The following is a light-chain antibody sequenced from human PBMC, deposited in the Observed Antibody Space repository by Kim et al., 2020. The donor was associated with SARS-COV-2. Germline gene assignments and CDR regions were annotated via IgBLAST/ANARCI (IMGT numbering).Light chain of an antibody. CDR1: QDISDF. CDR2: EAS. V-gene: IGKV1-33*01. J-gene: IGKJ2*01. Sequence: DIQMTQSPSSLSASVGDRVTITCQASQDISDFLNWYQQKPGKAPTLLIYEASNLETGVPSRFSGSGYGTDFTFAISSLQPEDFATYDCQQYADLPPHTFGQGTKLEI. CDR3: QQYADLPPHT.